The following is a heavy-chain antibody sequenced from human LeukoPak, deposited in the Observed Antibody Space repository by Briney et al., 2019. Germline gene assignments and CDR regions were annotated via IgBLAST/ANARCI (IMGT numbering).Heavy chain of an antibody. J-gene: IGHJ4*02. D-gene: IGHD3-3*01. V-gene: IGHV4-39*01. Sequence: SETLSLTCTVSGGSISNSNHYWGWIRQPPGKGLEWIGSFYYNGITYYNPSLKSRVTMSVDASKNQFSLKMTAVTASDTAVYYCTSDLSVNWCHYWGQGTLVTVSS. CDR2: FYYNGIT. CDR3: TSDLSVNWCHY. CDR1: GGSISNSNHY.